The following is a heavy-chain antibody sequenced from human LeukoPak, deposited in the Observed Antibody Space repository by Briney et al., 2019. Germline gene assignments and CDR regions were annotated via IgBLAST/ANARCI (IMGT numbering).Heavy chain of an antibody. CDR1: GFTFSSYG. CDR2: ISYDGSNK. D-gene: IGHD3-9*01. Sequence: GGSLRLSCAASGFTFSSYGMHWVRQAPGKGLEWVAVISYDGSNKYYADSVKGRFTISRDNSKNTLYLQMNSLRAEDTAVYYCAKAGTNFDWLLKNWGQGTLVTVSS. J-gene: IGHJ4*02. CDR3: AKAGTNFDWLLKN. V-gene: IGHV3-30*18.